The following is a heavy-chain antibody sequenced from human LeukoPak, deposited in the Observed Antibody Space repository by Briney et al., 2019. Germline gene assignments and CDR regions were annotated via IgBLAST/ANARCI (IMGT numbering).Heavy chain of an antibody. CDR3: ARHSLIGTKPFDY. D-gene: IGHD1-20*01. CDR1: DYSFPSYG. J-gene: IGHJ4*02. CDR2: ISAYNGDT. V-gene: IGHV1-18*01. Sequence: EASVKVSCKASDYSFPSYGFSWVRRAPGQGLEWMGLISAYNGDTNYAQKFQGRVTMTRDTSTSTVYMELSSLRSEDTAVYYCARHSLIGTKPFDYWGQGTLVTVSS.